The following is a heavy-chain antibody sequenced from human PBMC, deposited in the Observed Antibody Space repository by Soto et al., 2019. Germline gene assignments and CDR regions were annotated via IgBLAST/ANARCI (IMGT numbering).Heavy chain of an antibody. V-gene: IGHV4-59*01. CDR1: GGSISSYY. CDR3: ARDHDSSGYVDY. J-gene: IGHJ4*02. D-gene: IGHD3-22*01. Sequence: SETLSLTCTVSGGSISSYYWSWIRQPPGKGLEWIGYIYYSGSTNYNPSLKSRVTISVDTSKNQFSLKLSSVTAADTAVYYCARDHDSSGYVDYWGRGTLVPVSS. CDR2: IYYSGST.